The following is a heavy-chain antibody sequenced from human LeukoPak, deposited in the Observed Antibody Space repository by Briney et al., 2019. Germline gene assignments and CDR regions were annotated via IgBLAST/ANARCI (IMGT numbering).Heavy chain of an antibody. CDR1: GFAFSRYT. D-gene: IGHD2/OR15-2a*01. CDR3: ARDKRTEGVQLSEGDAFDI. V-gene: IGHV3-30-3*01. Sequence: GGSLRLSCAASGFAFSRYTMHWVRQAPGKGLEWVAIISYDGSNEYYADSVKGRFTISRDNSKNTLYLQMNSLRTEDTAVYYCARDKRTEGVQLSEGDAFDIWGQGTMVTVSS. J-gene: IGHJ3*02. CDR2: ISYDGSNE.